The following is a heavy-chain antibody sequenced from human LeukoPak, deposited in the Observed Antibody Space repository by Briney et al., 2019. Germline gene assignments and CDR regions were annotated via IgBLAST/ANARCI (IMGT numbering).Heavy chain of an antibody. Sequence: GGSLRLSCAASGFTFSSYAMHWVRQAPGKGLEWVAAISYDGSNKYYADSVKGRFTISRDNSKNTLYLQMNSLRAEDTAVYYCARDYASVYYFDYWGQGTLVTVSS. CDR1: GFTFSSYA. CDR2: ISYDGSNK. V-gene: IGHV3-30*04. J-gene: IGHJ4*02. CDR3: ARDYASVYYFDY. D-gene: IGHD5/OR15-5a*01.